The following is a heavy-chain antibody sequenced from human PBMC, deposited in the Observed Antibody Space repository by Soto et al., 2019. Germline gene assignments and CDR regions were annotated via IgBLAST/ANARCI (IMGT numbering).Heavy chain of an antibody. J-gene: IGHJ4*02. D-gene: IGHD4-17*01. CDR2: VDPNGGGS. V-gene: IGHV1-2*04. CDR3: ATWVDYGVFEGFDF. Sequence: QGQLLQSGAEVKEPGASVKVSCKTSGYTFTDYKLHWVRQAPGQGLEWKGWVDPNGGGSNSAQKFQGSVTMTWDTSITTAYLDLTRLTTNDTATYFCATWVDYGVFEGFDFWCQGTLVTVSS. CDR1: GYTFTDYK.